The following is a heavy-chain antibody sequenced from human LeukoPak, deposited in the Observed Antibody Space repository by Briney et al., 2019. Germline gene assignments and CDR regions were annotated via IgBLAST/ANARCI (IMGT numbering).Heavy chain of an antibody. Sequence: GGSLRLSCAASGFTFSSYAMHWVRQAPGKGLEYVSAISSNGGSTYYANSVKGRFTISRDNSKNTLYIQMGSLRAEDIAVYYCARGLFSAWYSLRYPNPIFDYCGQGTLVTVSS. D-gene: IGHD1-26*01. CDR3: ARGLFSAWYSLRYPNPIFDY. J-gene: IGHJ4*02. CDR1: GFTFSSYA. V-gene: IGHV3-64*01. CDR2: ISSNGGST.